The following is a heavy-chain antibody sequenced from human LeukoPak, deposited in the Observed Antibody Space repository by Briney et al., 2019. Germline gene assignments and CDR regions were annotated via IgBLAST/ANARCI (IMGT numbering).Heavy chain of an antibody. CDR2: IYTSGST. J-gene: IGHJ6*03. D-gene: IGHD3-10*01. CDR1: GGSFGNYY. CDR3: ARGRFGDYCLDV. V-gene: IGHV4-4*07. Sequence: SVTLSLTCTVSGGSFGNYYWSWIRQPAGKGLEWIGHIYTSGSTGYNPSLKSRVTMSVDTSKKQFSLYLSSVTAADTAVYYCARGRFGDYCLDVWGKGTTVTVSS.